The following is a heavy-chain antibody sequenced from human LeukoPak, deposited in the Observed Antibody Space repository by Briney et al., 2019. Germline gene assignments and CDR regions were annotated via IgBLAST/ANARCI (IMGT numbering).Heavy chain of an antibody. D-gene: IGHD3-16*01. V-gene: IGHV3-74*03. J-gene: IGHJ5*02. CDR3: ARDTGEMFDP. CDR2: ISADGTAT. Sequence: GGSLRLSCTASGFVFNTYWMHWIRQAPGKGLVWVAFISADGTATKYAGSVKGRLTISRDNAKNTLYLQMNSLRVDDTAFYYCARDTGEMFDPWGQGTLVTVSS. CDR1: GFVFNTYW.